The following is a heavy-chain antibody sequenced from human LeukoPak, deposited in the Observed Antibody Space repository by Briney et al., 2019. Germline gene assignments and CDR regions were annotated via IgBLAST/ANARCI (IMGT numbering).Heavy chain of an antibody. Sequence: SETLSLTCSVSGASISSGSNYWGWIRQPPGKTLEWIGSIYYSGSTHYNPSLKSRVTISVDTSKNQFSLKLSSVTAADTAVYYCARDGEMATIENYFDYWGQGTLVTVSS. CDR1: GASISSGSNY. D-gene: IGHD5-24*01. J-gene: IGHJ4*02. V-gene: IGHV4-39*07. CDR3: ARDGEMATIENYFDY. CDR2: IYYSGST.